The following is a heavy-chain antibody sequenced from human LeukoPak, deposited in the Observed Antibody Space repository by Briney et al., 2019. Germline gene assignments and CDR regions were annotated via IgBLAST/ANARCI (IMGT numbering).Heavy chain of an antibody. V-gene: IGHV3-30*04. Sequence: GGSLRLSCAASGFTFSSYAMHWVRQAPGKGLEWVAVISYDGSNKYYADSVKGRFTISRDNSKNTLYLQMNSLRAEDTAVYYCAKYPRKGGIGVDGYYPYFDYWGQGTLVTVSS. CDR3: AKYPRKGGIGVDGYYPYFDY. D-gene: IGHD3-22*01. J-gene: IGHJ4*02. CDR2: ISYDGSNK. CDR1: GFTFSSYA.